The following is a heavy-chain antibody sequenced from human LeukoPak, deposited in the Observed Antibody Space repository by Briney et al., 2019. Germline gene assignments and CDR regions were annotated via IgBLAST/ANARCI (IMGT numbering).Heavy chain of an antibody. V-gene: IGHV1-2*06. CDR3: ARDNYYDSSGYPYYFDY. CDR2: INPNSGGT. D-gene: IGHD3-22*01. J-gene: IGHJ4*02. Sequence: ASVKVSCKASGYTFTGYYMHWVRQAPGQGLEWMGRINPNSGGTNYAQKFQGRVTMTRDTSISTAYMELSRLRSDDTAVYYCARDNYYDSSGYPYYFDYWGQGTLVTVSS. CDR1: GYTFTGYY.